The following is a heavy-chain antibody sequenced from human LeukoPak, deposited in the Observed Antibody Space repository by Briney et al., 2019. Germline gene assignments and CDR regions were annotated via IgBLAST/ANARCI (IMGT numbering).Heavy chain of an antibody. CDR1: GGCFSGYY. CDR2: INHSGST. V-gene: IGHV4-34*01. J-gene: IGHJ5*02. Sequence: PSETLSLTCAVYGGCFSGYYWSWIRQPPGKGLEWIGEINHSGSTNYNPSLKSRVTISVDTSKSQFSLKLSSVTAADTAVYYCARSKVPATGNWFDPWGQGTLVTVSS. CDR3: ARSKVPATGNWFDP. D-gene: IGHD2-21*02.